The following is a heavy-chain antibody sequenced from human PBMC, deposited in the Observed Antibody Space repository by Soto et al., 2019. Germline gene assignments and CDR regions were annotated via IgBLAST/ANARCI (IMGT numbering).Heavy chain of an antibody. CDR1: GFTFSSYG. CDR2: ISYDGSNK. V-gene: IGHV3-30*18. CDR3: AKVLYSYAIDY. Sequence: RRLSCAASGFTFSSYGMHWVRQAPGKGLEWVAVISYDGSNKYYADSVKGRFTISRDNSKNTLYLQMNSLRAEDTAVYYCAKVLYSYAIDYWGQGTLVTVSS. J-gene: IGHJ4*02. D-gene: IGHD5-18*01.